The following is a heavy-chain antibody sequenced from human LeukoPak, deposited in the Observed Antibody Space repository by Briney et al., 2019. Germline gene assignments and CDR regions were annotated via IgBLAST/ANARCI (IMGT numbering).Heavy chain of an antibody. Sequence: SETLSLTCTVSGGSISSGGYYWSWIRQHPGQGLEWIGYIYYSGSTYYNPSLKSRVTISVDTSKNQFSLKLSSVTAADTAVYYCARDGGELDPYNWFDPWGQGTLVTVSS. CDR3: ARDGGELDPYNWFDP. CDR1: GGSISSGGYY. V-gene: IGHV4-31*03. CDR2: IYYSGST. J-gene: IGHJ5*02. D-gene: IGHD1-1*01.